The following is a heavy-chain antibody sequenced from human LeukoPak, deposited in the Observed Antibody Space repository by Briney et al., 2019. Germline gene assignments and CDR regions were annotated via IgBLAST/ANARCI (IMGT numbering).Heavy chain of an antibody. CDR2: IYYSGST. V-gene: IGHV4-38-2*02. J-gene: IGHJ5*02. D-gene: IGHD3-10*01. CDR1: GYSISSGYY. Sequence: SETLSLTCTVSGYSISSGYYWGWIRQPPGKGLEWIGSIYYSGSTYYNPSLKSRVTISVDTSKNQFSLKLSSVTAADTAVYYCARRYGSGSYYWISFDPWGQGTLVTVSS. CDR3: ARRYGSGSYYWISFDP.